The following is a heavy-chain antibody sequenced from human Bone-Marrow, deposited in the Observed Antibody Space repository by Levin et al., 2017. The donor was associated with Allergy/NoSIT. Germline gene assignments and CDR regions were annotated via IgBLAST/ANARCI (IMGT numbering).Heavy chain of an antibody. D-gene: IGHD2-15*01. Sequence: KVSCEGSGYRFNSYWIAWVRQMPGKGLEWMGIIYPGDSDTRYSPSFQGQVTISADKSISTAYLQWSSLKASDSAMYYCARDGMNCRDGSCYRTYLDFWGQGTLVTVSS. CDR1: GYRFNSYW. J-gene: IGHJ4*02. CDR3: ARDGMNCRDGSCYRTYLDF. CDR2: IYPGDSDT. V-gene: IGHV5-51*01.